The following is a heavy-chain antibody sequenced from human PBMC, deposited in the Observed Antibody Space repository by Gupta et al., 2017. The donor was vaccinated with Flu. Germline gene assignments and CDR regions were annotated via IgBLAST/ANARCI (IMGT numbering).Heavy chain of an antibody. V-gene: IGHV1-18*01. CDR2: ISAYNGNT. J-gene: IGHJ4*02. CDR3: ARDVPYLVGATTGNDY. D-gene: IGHD1-26*01. Sequence: QVQLVQSGAEVKKPASSVKVSCKASGYTFTSYGISGVRQAPGQGLEWMGWISAYNGNTNYAQKLQGRVTMTTDTSTSTAYMELRSLRSDDTAVYYCARDVPYLVGATTGNDYWGQGTLVTVSS. CDR1: GYTFTSYG.